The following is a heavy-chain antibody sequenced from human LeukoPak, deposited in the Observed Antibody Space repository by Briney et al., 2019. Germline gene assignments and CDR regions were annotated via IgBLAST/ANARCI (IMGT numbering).Heavy chain of an antibody. CDR3: AKVRRGYSYGETDY. CDR2: ISWNSGSI. V-gene: IGHV3-9*01. D-gene: IGHD5-18*01. J-gene: IGHJ4*02. Sequence: GGSLRLSCAASGFTFDDYAMHWVRHAPGKGLEWVSGISWNSGSIGYADSVKGRFTISRDNAKNSLYLQMSSLRAEDTALYYCAKVRRGYSYGETDYWGQGTLVTVSS. CDR1: GFTFDDYA.